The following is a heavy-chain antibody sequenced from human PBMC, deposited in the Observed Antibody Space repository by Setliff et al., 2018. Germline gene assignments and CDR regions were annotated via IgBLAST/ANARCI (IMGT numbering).Heavy chain of an antibody. Sequence: SVKVSCKASGGTFSIYDITWVRQAPGQGLEWMGGIIPISGSPNYAQKFQGRVTITTDESTSTAYMELSSLRSEDTAVYYCARSTGYSSRFDYWGQGTLVTVSS. J-gene: IGHJ4*02. CDR1: GGTFSIYD. V-gene: IGHV1-69*05. CDR2: IIPISGSP. D-gene: IGHD6-13*01. CDR3: ARSTGYSSRFDY.